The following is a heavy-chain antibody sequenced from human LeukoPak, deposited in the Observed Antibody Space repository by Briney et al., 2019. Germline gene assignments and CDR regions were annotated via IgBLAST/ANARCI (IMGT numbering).Heavy chain of an antibody. J-gene: IGHJ5*02. D-gene: IGHD3-22*01. CDR2: IYYSGST. Sequence: PSETLSLTCTVSGGSISSSSYYWSWIRQPPGKGLEWIGYIYYSGSTYYNPSLKSRVTISVDTSKNQFSLKLSSVTAADTAVYYCARVYYYDSRSNYFDPWGQGTLVTVSS. V-gene: IGHV4-61*05. CDR3: ARVYYYDSRSNYFDP. CDR1: GGSISSSSYY.